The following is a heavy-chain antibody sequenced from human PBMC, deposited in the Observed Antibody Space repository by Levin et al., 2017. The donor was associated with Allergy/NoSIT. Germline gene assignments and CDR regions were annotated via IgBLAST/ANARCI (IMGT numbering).Heavy chain of an antibody. CDR3: ARGEIVGATTADFDY. D-gene: IGHD1-26*01. J-gene: IGHJ4*02. CDR2: INPNSGGT. CDR1: GYTFTGYY. Sequence: ASVKVSCKASGYTFTGYYMHWVRQAPGQGLEWMGWINPNSGGTNYAQKFQGRVTMTRDTSISTAYMELSRLRSDDTAVYYCARGEIVGATTADFDYWGQGTLVTVSS. V-gene: IGHV1-2*02.